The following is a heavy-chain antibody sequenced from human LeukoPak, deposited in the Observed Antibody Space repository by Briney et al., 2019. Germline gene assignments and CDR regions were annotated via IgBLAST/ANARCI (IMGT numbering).Heavy chain of an antibody. J-gene: IGHJ4*02. CDR3: ARAVEYSSSYFDY. D-gene: IGHD6-6*01. CDR1: GGSISSGGYY. Sequence: PSQTLSLTCTVSGGSISSGGYYWSWIRQPPGKGLEWIGYIYHSGSIYSNPSLKSRVTISVDRSKNQFSLNLSSVTAADTAVYYCARAVEYSSSYFDYWGQGTLVTVSS. CDR2: IYHSGSI. V-gene: IGHV4-30-2*01.